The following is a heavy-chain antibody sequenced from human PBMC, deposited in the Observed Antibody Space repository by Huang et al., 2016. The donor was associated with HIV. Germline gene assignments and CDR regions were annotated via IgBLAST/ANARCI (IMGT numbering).Heavy chain of an antibody. Sequence: QVQLVQSEAEVKKPGSSVKVSCKASGGTFSTFGLSWVRQASGRGLEWMAGIIPSFNTTYSAQKFPGRVTLTADESTNTASMELNSLTFEDTAVYYCARPSDAAMIRDYYYPMDVWGQGTTVTVS. J-gene: IGHJ6*02. CDR2: IIPSFNTT. CDR3: ARPSDAAMIRDYYYPMDV. D-gene: IGHD5-18*01. CDR1: GGTFSTFG. V-gene: IGHV1-69*01.